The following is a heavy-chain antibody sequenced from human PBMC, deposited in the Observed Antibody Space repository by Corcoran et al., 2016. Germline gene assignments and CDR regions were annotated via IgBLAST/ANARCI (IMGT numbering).Heavy chain of an antibody. D-gene: IGHD3-10*01. CDR1: GFTFSTYA. Sequence: EVQLLESGGGLVQPGGSLRLSCAASGFTFSTYAMSWVRQAPGKGLEWVSGSTGNGVETYYADSVKGRFTISRDNSKNTRYLQMNSLGAEDTAVYYCAKDYYGSESMFDYWGQGTLVTVAS. CDR3: AKDYYGSESMFDY. V-gene: IGHV3-23*01. J-gene: IGHJ4*02. CDR2: STGNGVET.